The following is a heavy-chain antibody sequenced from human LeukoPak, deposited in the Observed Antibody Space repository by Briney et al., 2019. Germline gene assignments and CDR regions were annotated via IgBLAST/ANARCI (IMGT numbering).Heavy chain of an antibody. V-gene: IGHV4-34*01. CDR2: INHSGST. CDR3: ARDLEYSSSWYGREEGNWLDP. Sequence: SETLSLTCAVYGGSFSGYYWSWIRQPPGKGLEWIGEINHSGSTNYNPSLKSRVTISVDTSKNQISLKLSSVTAADMAVYYCARDLEYSSSWYGREEGNWLDPWGQGTLVTVSS. CDR1: GGSFSGYY. D-gene: IGHD6-13*01. J-gene: IGHJ5*02.